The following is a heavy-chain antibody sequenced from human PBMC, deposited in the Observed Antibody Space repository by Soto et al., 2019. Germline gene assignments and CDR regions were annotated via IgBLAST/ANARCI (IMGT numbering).Heavy chain of an antibody. J-gene: IGHJ4*02. Sequence: SCKASGYTFTSYGISWVRQAPGQGLEWMGWISAYNGNTNYAQKLQGRVTMTTDTSTSTAYMELRSLRSDDTAVYYCARDATPPMTTVVTPYYWGQGTLVTVSS. CDR1: GYTFTSYG. CDR2: ISAYNGNT. V-gene: IGHV1-18*01. D-gene: IGHD4-17*01. CDR3: ARDATPPMTTVVTPYY.